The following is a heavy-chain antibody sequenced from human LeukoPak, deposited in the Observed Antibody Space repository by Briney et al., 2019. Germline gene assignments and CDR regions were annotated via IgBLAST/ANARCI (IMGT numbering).Heavy chain of an antibody. Sequence: SETLSLTCSVSGVSITSGSYYWGWIRQSAGKGLEWIGRVHSSGDIYHNAAFRSRAAVSGDASKNQFSLQLNSVTAADTAVHYCARGASPKDAVFFDYWGQGALITVSS. CDR1: GVSITSGSYY. J-gene: IGHJ4*02. V-gene: IGHV4-61*02. CDR3: ARGASPKDAVFFDY. CDR2: VHSSGDI. D-gene: IGHD3-16*01.